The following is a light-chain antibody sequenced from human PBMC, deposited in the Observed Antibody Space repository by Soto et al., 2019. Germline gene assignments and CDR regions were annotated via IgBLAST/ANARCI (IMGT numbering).Light chain of an antibody. Sequence: SYELTQPPSVSVSPGQTASITCSGDKLGDKHACWYQQKPGQSPVLVIYQNTKRPSGIPERFSGSNSGNTATLTISGTRAMDEADYYCQAWDSSTNYVFGTGPKVTVL. CDR3: QAWDSSTNYV. CDR1: KLGDKH. J-gene: IGLJ1*01. CDR2: QNT. V-gene: IGLV3-1*01.